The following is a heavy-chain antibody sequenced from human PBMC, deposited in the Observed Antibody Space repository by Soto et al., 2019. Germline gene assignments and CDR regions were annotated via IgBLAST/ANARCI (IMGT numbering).Heavy chain of an antibody. D-gene: IGHD3-22*01. Sequence: GGSLRLSCLVSGLTVTSNSMNWVRQAPGKGLEWVSIIDRGGRTNYADSVKGRFAISRDASRNTLYLQMSILRVEDTAVYYCARDNPLFSFGYQRGSYFDYWGQGALVTV. V-gene: IGHV3-66*01. J-gene: IGHJ4*02. CDR1: GLTVTSNS. CDR2: IDRGGRT. CDR3: ARDNPLFSFGYQRGSYFDY.